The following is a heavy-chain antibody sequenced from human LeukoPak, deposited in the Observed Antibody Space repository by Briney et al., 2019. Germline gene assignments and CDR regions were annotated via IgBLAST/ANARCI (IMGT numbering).Heavy chain of an antibody. D-gene: IGHD3-9*01. CDR3: ARVGRLGWVNPLTLYYYYMDV. V-gene: IGHV4-39*07. CDR2: IYYSGST. CDR1: GGSISSSSYY. Sequence: SETLSLTCTVSGGSISSSSYYWGWIRQPPGKGLEWIGSIYYSGSTYYNPSLKSRVTISVDTSKNQFSLKLSSVTAADTAVYYCARVGRLGWVNPLTLYYYYMDVWGKGTTVTVSS. J-gene: IGHJ6*03.